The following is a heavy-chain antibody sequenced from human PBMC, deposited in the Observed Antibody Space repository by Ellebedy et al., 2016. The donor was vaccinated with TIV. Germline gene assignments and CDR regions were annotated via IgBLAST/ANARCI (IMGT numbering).Heavy chain of an antibody. D-gene: IGHD1-26*01. V-gene: IGHV1-24*01. J-gene: IGHJ6*02. Sequence: AASVKVSCKVSGYTLNKLSIHWVRQAPGKGLEWMGGFDPQDGERIYAQKFQGRVTMTEDTSSNTAYMELSSLRSEDTAVYFCATQGGGSYSGMDVWGQGTTVTVSS. CDR1: GYTLNKLS. CDR3: ATQGGGSYSGMDV. CDR2: FDPQDGER.